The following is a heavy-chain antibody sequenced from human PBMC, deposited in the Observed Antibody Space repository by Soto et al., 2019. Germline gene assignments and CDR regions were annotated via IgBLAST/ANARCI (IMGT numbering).Heavy chain of an antibody. V-gene: IGHV1-69*13. Sequence: SVKVSCKASGGTFSSYAISWVRQAPGQGLEWMGGIIPIFGTANYAQKFQGRVTITADESTSTAYMELSRLRSEDTAIYYCARGWGLDSDTYYYAYWVQGTLVTVSS. CDR2: IIPIFGTA. CDR3: ARGWGLDSDTYYYAY. D-gene: IGHD3-16*01. CDR1: GGTFSSYA. J-gene: IGHJ4*02.